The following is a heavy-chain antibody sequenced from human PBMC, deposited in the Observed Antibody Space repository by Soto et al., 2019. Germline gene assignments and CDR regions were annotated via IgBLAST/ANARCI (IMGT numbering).Heavy chain of an antibody. CDR1: GVAFSSKS. J-gene: IGHJ6*02. Sequence: SAKVSCKASGVAFSSKSLRWVRQAPGKGLEWMGGIIPIFGTANYAQKFQGRVTITADESTSTAYMELSSLRSEDTAVYYCARAREVVVRGVIPRWNYYYGMDVWGQGTTVTVSS. CDR2: IIPIFGTA. CDR3: ARAREVVVRGVIPRWNYYYGMDV. D-gene: IGHD3-10*01. V-gene: IGHV1-69*13.